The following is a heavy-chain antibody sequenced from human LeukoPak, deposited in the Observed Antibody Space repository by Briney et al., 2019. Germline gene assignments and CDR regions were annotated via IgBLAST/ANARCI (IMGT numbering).Heavy chain of an antibody. CDR1: GFTVSSNY. V-gene: IGHV3-66*01. Sequence: GGSLRLSCAASGFTVSSNYMSWVRQAPGKGLEWVSVIYSGGSTYCADSVKGRFTISRDNSKNTLYLQMNSLRAEDTAVYYCARAPHYYGSGSYYITSYWGQGTLVTVSS. J-gene: IGHJ4*02. CDR3: ARAPHYYGSGSYYITSY. CDR2: IYSGGST. D-gene: IGHD3-10*01.